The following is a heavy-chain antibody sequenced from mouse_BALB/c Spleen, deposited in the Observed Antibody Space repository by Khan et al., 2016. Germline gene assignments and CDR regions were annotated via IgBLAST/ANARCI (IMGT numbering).Heavy chain of an antibody. CDR3: AIAPNWDRGY. CDR1: GFNINDTY. CDR2: IDPANGNT. V-gene: IGHV14-3*02. J-gene: IGHJ2*01. Sequence: MQLEESGAELVKPGASVKLSCTASGFNINDTYMHWVKQRPEQGLEWIGRIDPANGNTKYDQKFQGKATITVDTSSSTAYLPLSSLTSEDTAVFYWAIAPNWDRGYWCQGTTLTVSS. D-gene: IGHD4-1*02.